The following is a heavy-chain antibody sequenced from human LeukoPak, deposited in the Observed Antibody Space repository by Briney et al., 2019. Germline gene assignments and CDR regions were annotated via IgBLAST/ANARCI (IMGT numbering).Heavy chain of an antibody. CDR3: ARHLRDTAMSY. D-gene: IGHD5-18*01. Sequence: GGSLQISCQCSGSNFTTYWIAGVRQLPGKGVEWMGIIYPGDSDTRYSPSFQGQVIISADKSISTAYLQWSSLKASDTATYYCARHLRDTAMSYWGQGTLVTVSS. CDR1: GSNFTTYW. V-gene: IGHV5-51*01. CDR2: IYPGDSDT. J-gene: IGHJ4*02.